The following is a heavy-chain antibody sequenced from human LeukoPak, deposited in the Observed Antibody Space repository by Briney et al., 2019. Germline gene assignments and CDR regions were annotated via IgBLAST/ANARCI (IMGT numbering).Heavy chain of an antibody. CDR2: IYYSGST. D-gene: IGHD3-10*01. CDR1: GGSISSSSYY. Sequence: SETLSLTCTVSGGSISSSSYYWGWIRQPPGKGLEWIGSIYYSGSTYYNPSLKSRVTISVDTSKNQFSLKLSSVTAADTAVYYCARQPGYYGSGSYHLGTHWGQGTLVTVSS. J-gene: IGHJ4*02. V-gene: IGHV4-39*01. CDR3: ARQPGYYGSGSYHLGTH.